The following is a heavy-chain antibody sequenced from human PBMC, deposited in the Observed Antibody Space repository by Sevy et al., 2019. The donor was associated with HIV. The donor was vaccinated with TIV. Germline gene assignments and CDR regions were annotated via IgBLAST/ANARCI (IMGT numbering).Heavy chain of an antibody. D-gene: IGHD6-13*01. V-gene: IGHV3-21*01. CDR1: GFSFSSYS. J-gene: IGHJ4*02. Sequence: GGSLRLSCAASGFSFSSYSVSWVRQAPGKGLEWVASIGSSNSYIYYADSVKGRFTISRDNAKNALFLHMNTLRAEDTAVYYCARSYSSSWYSLYYFEYWGQGTPVTVS. CDR3: ARSYSSSWYSLYYFEY. CDR2: IGSSNSYI.